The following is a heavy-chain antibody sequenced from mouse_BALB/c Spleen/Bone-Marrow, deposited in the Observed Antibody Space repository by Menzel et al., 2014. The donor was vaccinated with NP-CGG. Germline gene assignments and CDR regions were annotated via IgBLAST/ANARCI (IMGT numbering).Heavy chain of an antibody. CDR1: GFTFNTYA. CDR3: VRQNYDYAWFAY. V-gene: IGHV10-1*02. Sequence: EVMLVESGGGLVQPKGSLKLSCAASGFTFNTYAINWVRQAPGKGLEWVARIRSKSNNYATYYADSVKDRFTISRDDSQSMLYLQMNNLKTEDTAMYYCVRQNYDYAWFAYWGQGTLVTVSA. D-gene: IGHD2-4*01. CDR2: IRSKSNNYAT. J-gene: IGHJ3*01.